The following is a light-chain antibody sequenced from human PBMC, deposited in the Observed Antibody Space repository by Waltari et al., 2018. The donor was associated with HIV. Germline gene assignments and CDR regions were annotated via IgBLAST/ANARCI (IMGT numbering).Light chain of an antibody. J-gene: IGKJ2*01. CDR2: KTS. CDR1: QNVDSW. V-gene: IGKV1-5*03. Sequence: IQMTQSPSILSASVGDRITITCRASQNVDSWLAWYQQRPGRAPKRLIYKTSILEYGVPARFSGSGSGTNFTLTINSLHPDDFATYYCQQYNSDFYTFGLGTRLDLK. CDR3: QQYNSDFYT.